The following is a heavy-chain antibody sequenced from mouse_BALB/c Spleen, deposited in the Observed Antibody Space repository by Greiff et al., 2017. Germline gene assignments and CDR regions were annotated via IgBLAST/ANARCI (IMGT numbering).Heavy chain of an antibody. CDR3: ARGGGTLYFDY. Sequence: EVKLQESGPGLVKPSQSLSLTCSVTGYSITSGYYWNWIRQFPGNKLEWMGYISYDGSNNYNPSLKNRISITRDTSKNQFFLKLNSVTTEDTATYYCARGGGTLYFDYWGQGTTLTVSS. D-gene: IGHD3-3*01. J-gene: IGHJ2*01. CDR1: GYSITSGYY. V-gene: IGHV3-6*02. CDR2: ISYDGSN.